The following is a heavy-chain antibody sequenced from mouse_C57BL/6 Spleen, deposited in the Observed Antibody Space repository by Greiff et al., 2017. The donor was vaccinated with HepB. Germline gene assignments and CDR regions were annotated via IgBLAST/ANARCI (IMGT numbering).Heavy chain of an antibody. V-gene: IGHV1-53*01. J-gene: IGHJ1*03. CDR3: ARSGLLLLRGYFDV. D-gene: IGHD1-1*01. CDR1: GYTFTSYW. Sequence: QVQLQQPATELVKPGASVKLSCKASGYTFTSYWMHWVKQRPGQGLEWIGNINPSNGGTNYNEKFKSKATLTVDKSSSTAYMQLSSLTSEDSAVYYCARSGLLLLRGYFDVWGTGTTVTVSS. CDR2: INPSNGGT.